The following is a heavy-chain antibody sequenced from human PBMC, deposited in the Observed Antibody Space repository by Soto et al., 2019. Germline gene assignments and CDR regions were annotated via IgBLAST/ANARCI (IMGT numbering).Heavy chain of an antibody. J-gene: IGHJ3*02. CDR2: SRADNSHP. D-gene: IGHD3-16*01. Sequence: QVQLLQSGPEVKKPGASVRVSCQAFGYRFAEFGISWVRQAPGQGLEWVGWSRADNSHPNYAKSLQGRVNVTADTSPNTAYMQSTSLRSDDTAVYYCTRAAERFDFFWGRNEAFDIWGQGTLVIVTS. CDR1: GYRFAEFG. CDR3: TRAAERFDFFWGRNEAFDI. V-gene: IGHV1-18*01.